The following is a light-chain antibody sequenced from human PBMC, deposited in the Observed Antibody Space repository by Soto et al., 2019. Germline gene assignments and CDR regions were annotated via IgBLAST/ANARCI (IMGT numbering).Light chain of an antibody. V-gene: IGKV3-15*01. CDR2: GAS. CDR3: QQYHDWPWT. CDR1: QSVSSN. Sequence: EMVMTQSPATLSVSPGERATLSCRASQSVSSNLAWYQQKPGQAPRLLIYGASTRATGIPARFSGSGSGTEFTLTISSQQSEDFAVYYCQQYHDWPWTFGQGTKVESK. J-gene: IGKJ1*01.